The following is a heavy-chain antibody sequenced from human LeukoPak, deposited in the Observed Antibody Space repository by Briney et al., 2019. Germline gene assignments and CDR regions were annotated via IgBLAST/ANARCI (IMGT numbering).Heavy chain of an antibody. CDR3: ARDSYSVRVVRSFDY. J-gene: IGHJ4*02. Sequence: GGSLRLSCAASGFTFSSYWMSWVRQAPGKGLEWVANIKQDGSEKYYVDSVKGRFTISRDNAKNSLYLQMNSLRAEDTAVYYCARDSYSVRVVRSFDYWGQGTLVTVSS. CDR1: GFTFSSYW. D-gene: IGHD3-10*01. CDR2: IKQDGSEK. V-gene: IGHV3-7*01.